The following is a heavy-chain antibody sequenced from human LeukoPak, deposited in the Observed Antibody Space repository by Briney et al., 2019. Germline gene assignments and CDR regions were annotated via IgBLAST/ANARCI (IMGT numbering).Heavy chain of an antibody. V-gene: IGHV1-69*13. Sequence: GASVKVSCKASGGTFSSYAISWVRQAPGQGLEWMGGIIPIFGTANYAQKFQGRVTITADESTSTAYMELGSLRSEDTAVYYCARPLEDYYDSSGYLYFDYWGQGTLVTVSS. D-gene: IGHD3-22*01. CDR2: IIPIFGTA. CDR3: ARPLEDYYDSSGYLYFDY. CDR1: GGTFSSYA. J-gene: IGHJ4*02.